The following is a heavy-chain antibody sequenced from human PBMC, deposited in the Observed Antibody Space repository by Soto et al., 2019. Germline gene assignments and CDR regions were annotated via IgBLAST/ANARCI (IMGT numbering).Heavy chain of an antibody. V-gene: IGHV3-48*01. Sequence: GGSLRLSCAASGFTFSSYSPNWVRQAPGKGLEWVSYISTTRIIYYADSVKGRFTISRDNAKNSMYLQMNSLRAEDTALYYCAIPTAGATDYWGQGTLVTVSS. J-gene: IGHJ4*01. CDR1: GFTFSSYS. CDR2: ISTTRII. D-gene: IGHD1-26*01. CDR3: AIPTAGATDY.